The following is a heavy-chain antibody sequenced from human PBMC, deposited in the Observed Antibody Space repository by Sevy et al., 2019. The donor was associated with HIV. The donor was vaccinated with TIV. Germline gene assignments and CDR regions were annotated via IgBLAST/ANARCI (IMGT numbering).Heavy chain of an antibody. D-gene: IGHD3-22*01. J-gene: IGHJ4*02. CDR2: VYDSGNS. V-gene: IGHV4-59*01. CDR1: GGSINSFF. Sequence: SETLSLTCAVSGGSINSFFWSWIRQSPGKGLEWIGYVYDSGNSEYNPSLRSRVTISVDTSKKQFSLKLSSVTAADTAVYYCARGGGIYYDSRGFHPQYYFDSWGKGTLVTVSS. CDR3: ARGGGIYYDSRGFHPQYYFDS.